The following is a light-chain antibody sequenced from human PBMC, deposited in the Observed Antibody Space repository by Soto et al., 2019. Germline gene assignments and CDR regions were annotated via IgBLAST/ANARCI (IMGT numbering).Light chain of an antibody. CDR1: QSVSSSH. CDR2: GAS. V-gene: IGKV3-20*01. Sequence: EIVLTQSPGTLSLSPGERATVSCRASQSVSSSHLAWYQQKPGQAPRLLIYGASNRDTGIPDRYSGGGSGTDFTLTISRLEPEDFALYYGQQYGSSLYTFGQGTKLEIK. CDR3: QQYGSSLYT. J-gene: IGKJ2*01.